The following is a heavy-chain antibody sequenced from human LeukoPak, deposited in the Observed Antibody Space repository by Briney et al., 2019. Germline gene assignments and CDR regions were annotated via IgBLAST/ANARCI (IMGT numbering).Heavy chain of an antibody. V-gene: IGHV4-34*01. CDR2: INHSGST. Sequence: KPSETLSLTCAVYGGSFSGCYWSWIRQPPGKGLEWIGEINHSGSTNYNPSLKSRVTISVDTSKNQFSLKLSSVTAADTAVYYCARRYVWGSYRYVFDYWGQGTLVTVSS. CDR1: GGSFSGCY. CDR3: ARRYVWGSYRYVFDY. J-gene: IGHJ4*02. D-gene: IGHD3-16*02.